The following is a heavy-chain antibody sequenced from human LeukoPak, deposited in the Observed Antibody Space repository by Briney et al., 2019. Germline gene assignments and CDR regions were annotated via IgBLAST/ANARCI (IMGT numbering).Heavy chain of an antibody. Sequence: GAPLKVSCKASGYTFINYGISWVRQAPGQGLEWMGRISTHNGNTHYIHTIQGRVTMTTDTSTRTAYMGRRSLRSDDTAIYYCTRDQLNWGQGTLVSVSS. J-gene: IGHJ4*01. V-gene: IGHV1-18*01. CDR2: ISTHNGNT. CDR1: GYTFINYG. D-gene: IGHD1-1*01. CDR3: TRDQLN.